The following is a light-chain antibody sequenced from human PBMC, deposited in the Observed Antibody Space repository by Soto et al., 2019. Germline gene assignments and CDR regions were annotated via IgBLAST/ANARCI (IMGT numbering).Light chain of an antibody. CDR1: QAISNY. CDR2: RAS. CDR3: QQYNDRPPIT. V-gene: IGKV1-5*03. J-gene: IGKJ5*01. Sequence: NHTTHSPSSLSASIRDGGTITCQASQAISNYLNWYQQKPGIAPKLLIYRASSLEIGVPSRFSGSGSGTDFTLTISSLQPDDFASYYCQQYNDRPPITLGQGTLLEI.